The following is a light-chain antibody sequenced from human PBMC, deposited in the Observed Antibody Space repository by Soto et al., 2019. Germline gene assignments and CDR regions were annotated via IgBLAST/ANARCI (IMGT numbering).Light chain of an antibody. J-gene: IGLJ1*01. CDR1: SSDIGSFNL. CDR2: EVS. V-gene: IGLV2-23*02. CDR3: CSYAGSNTYV. Sequence: QSVLTQPASVSGSPGQSITISCTGTSSDIGSFNLVSWYQQYPGKAPKLMNFEVSRRPSGVSDRFSGSKSGNTATLTISGLQAEDEADYFCCSYAGSNTYVFRTGTKVTVL.